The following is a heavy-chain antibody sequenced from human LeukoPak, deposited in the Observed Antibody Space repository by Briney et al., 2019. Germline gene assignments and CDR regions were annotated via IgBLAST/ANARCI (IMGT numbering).Heavy chain of an antibody. D-gene: IGHD3-22*01. CDR3: ARDSYYYDSSGYYYGLDY. CDR2: ISSSSSYI. CDR1: GFTFSSYS. Sequence: KPGGSLRLSCAASGFTFSSYSMNWVRQAPGKRLEGVSSISSSSSYIYYADSVKGRFTISRDNARNSLYLQMNSLRAEDTAVYYCARDSYYYDSSGYYYGLDYWGQGTLVTVSS. J-gene: IGHJ4*02. V-gene: IGHV3-21*01.